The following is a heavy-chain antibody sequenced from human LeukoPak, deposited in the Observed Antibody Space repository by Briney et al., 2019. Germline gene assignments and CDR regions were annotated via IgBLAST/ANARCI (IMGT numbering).Heavy chain of an antibody. Sequence: PSETLSLTCAVYGGSFSGYYWSWIRQPPGKGLEWIGEINHSGSTNYNPSLKSRVTISVDTSRNQFSLKLSSVTAADTAVYYCANYGSYIFQWGQGTLVTVSS. D-gene: IGHD1-26*01. CDR3: ANYGSYIFQ. CDR1: GGSFSGYY. CDR2: INHSGST. V-gene: IGHV4-34*01. J-gene: IGHJ4*02.